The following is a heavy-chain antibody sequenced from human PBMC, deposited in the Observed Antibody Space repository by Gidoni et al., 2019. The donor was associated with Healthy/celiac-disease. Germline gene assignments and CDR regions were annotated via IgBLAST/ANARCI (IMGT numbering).Heavy chain of an antibody. Sequence: EVQLLESGGGLVQPGGSLRLSCAASGFTFSSYAIGWVRQAPGKGLEWVSAISGSGGSTSYADSVKGRFTISRDNSKNTLYLQMNSLRAEDTAVYYCAKGDYDSSGYYWGFDYWGQGTLVTVSS. CDR2: ISGSGGST. CDR3: AKGDYDSSGYYWGFDY. J-gene: IGHJ4*02. CDR1: GFTFSSYA. D-gene: IGHD3-22*01. V-gene: IGHV3-23*01.